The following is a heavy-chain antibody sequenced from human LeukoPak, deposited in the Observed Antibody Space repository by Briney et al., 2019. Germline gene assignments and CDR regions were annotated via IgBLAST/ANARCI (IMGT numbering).Heavy chain of an antibody. Sequence: SETLSLTCTVSGGSISSGDYYWSWIRQPPGKGLEWIGYIYYSGSTYYSPSLKSRVTISVDTSKNQFSLRLSSVTAADTAVYHCARDNWNYGSSMDVWGQGTTVTVSS. CDR2: IYYSGST. CDR1: GGSISSGDYY. D-gene: IGHD1-7*01. J-gene: IGHJ6*02. V-gene: IGHV4-30-4*02. CDR3: ARDNWNYGSSMDV.